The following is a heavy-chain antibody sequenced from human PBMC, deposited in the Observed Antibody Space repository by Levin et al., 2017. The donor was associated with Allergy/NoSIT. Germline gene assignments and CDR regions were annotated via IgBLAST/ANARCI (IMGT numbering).Heavy chain of an antibody. CDR1: GYTFTGYY. J-gene: IGHJ6*02. CDR3: AREEIYYDSSGYYYYYGMDV. CDR2: INPNSGGT. Sequence: ASVKVSCKASGYTFTGYYMHWVRQAPGQGLEWMGWINPNSGGTNYAQKFQGRVTMTRDTSISTAYMELSRLRSDDTAVYYCAREEIYYDSSGYYYYYGMDVWGQGTTVTVSS. V-gene: IGHV1-2*02. D-gene: IGHD3-22*01.